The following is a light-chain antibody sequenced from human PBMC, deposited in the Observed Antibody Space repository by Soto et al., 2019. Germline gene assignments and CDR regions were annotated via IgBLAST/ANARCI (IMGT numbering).Light chain of an antibody. Sequence: DIQMTQSPSSLSATVGDRVTITCRASQGIRIYLAWFQQKPGKVPKLLIYAASTLQSGVPSRFSGSGSGTDFTLTISSLQPEDVATYYCQKYNSAPQTFDQGTKVEI. CDR2: AAS. CDR3: QKYNSAPQT. J-gene: IGKJ1*01. V-gene: IGKV1-27*01. CDR1: QGIRIY.